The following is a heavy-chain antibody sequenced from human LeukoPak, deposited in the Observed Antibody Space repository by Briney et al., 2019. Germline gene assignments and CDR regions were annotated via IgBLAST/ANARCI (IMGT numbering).Heavy chain of an antibody. J-gene: IGHJ3*02. CDR1: GYTFTSYD. V-gene: IGHV1-8*01. CDR3: ARIYSSSWWHAFDI. CDR2: MNPNSGNT. Sequence: ASVKVSCKASGYTFTSYDINWVRQATGQGLEWMGWMNPNSGNTGYAQKFQGRVTMTRNTSISTAYMELSSLRSEDTAVYYCARIYSSSWWHAFDIWGQGTMVTVSP. D-gene: IGHD6-13*01.